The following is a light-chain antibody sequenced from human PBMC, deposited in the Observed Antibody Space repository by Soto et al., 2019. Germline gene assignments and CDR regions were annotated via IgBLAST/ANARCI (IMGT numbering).Light chain of an antibody. CDR1: GSDVGAYSY. J-gene: IGLJ1*01. Sequence: QSVLTQPASVSGSPGQSITISCTGTGSDVGAYSYVSWYQQHPGKAPKLIIYDVSDRPSGISSRFSGSKSDNTASLTISGLQAGDEAEYYSSSYTSSTTYVFGTGTKGTVL. CDR2: DVS. CDR3: SSYTSSTTYV. V-gene: IGLV2-14*01.